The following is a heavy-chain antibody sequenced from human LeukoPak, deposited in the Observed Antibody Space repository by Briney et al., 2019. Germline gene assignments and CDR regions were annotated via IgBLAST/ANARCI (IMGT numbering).Heavy chain of an antibody. CDR3: ARDKGGWSPGY. D-gene: IGHD6-19*01. Sequence: PGGSLRLSCAASGFTFSSHGMHWVRQAPGKGLEWVAVIWYDGSDKYYADSVKGRFTISRDNSKNTLYLQMNSLRAEDTAVYYCARDKGGWSPGYWGQGTLVTVSS. CDR2: IWYDGSDK. CDR1: GFTFSSHG. V-gene: IGHV3-33*01. J-gene: IGHJ4*02.